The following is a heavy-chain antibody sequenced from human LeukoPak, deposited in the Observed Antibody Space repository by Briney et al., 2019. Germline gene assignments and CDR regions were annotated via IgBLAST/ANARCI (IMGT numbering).Heavy chain of an antibody. CDR3: ARHVGFITMVRGVINNNWFDP. CDR1: GGSISSSSYY. CDR2: IYYSGST. J-gene: IGHJ5*02. Sequence: PSETLSLTCTVSGGSISSSSYYWGWIRQPPGKGLEWIGSIYYSGSTYYNPSLKSRVTISVDTSKKQFSLKLSSVTAADTAVYYCARHVGFITMVRGVINNNWFDPWGQGTLVTVSS. V-gene: IGHV4-39*01. D-gene: IGHD3-10*01.